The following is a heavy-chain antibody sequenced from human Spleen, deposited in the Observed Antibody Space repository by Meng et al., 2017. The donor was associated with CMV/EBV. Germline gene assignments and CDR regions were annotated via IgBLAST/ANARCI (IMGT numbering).Heavy chain of an antibody. CDR2: VNTKSGKT. Sequence: ASVKVSRKASGYTFTTYEINWVRQVNGQGFEWMGWVNTKSGKTGYAQQFQGRLTISRDNSINTGYMELSSLRSDDTAVYYCARVVPGPTNRFDPWGQGTLVTVSS. J-gene: IGHJ5*02. CDR1: GYTFTTYE. D-gene: IGHD1-1*01. CDR3: ARVVPGPTNRFDP. V-gene: IGHV1-8*01.